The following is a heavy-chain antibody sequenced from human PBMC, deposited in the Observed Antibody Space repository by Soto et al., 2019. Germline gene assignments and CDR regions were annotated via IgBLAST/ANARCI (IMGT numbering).Heavy chain of an antibody. D-gene: IGHD3-3*01. CDR2: ISSSSSYI. CDR3: AREGSGLYRYRPGAGVV. CDR1: GFTFSSYS. V-gene: IGHV3-21*01. Sequence: GESLKISCAASGFTFSSYSMNWVLQAPGKGLEWVSSISSSSSYIYYADSVKGRFTISRDNAKNSLYLQMNSLRAEDTAVYYCAREGSGLYRYRPGAGVVWGKGTTVTVSS. J-gene: IGHJ6*04.